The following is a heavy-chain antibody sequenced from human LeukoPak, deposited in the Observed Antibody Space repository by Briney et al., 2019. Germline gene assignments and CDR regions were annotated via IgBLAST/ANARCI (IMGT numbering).Heavy chain of an antibody. CDR3: ASDYGGSDWYFDL. CDR1: GGSISSYY. Sequence: SESLSLTCTVSGGSISSYYWSWIRQSAGKGLEWIGPIYSSGSTNYYPSLKSRVTMSVETSKSQFSLKLSSVTAADRAVYYCASDYGGSDWYFDLWGRGTLVTVSS. CDR2: IYSSGST. J-gene: IGHJ2*01. D-gene: IGHD4-23*01. V-gene: IGHV4-4*07.